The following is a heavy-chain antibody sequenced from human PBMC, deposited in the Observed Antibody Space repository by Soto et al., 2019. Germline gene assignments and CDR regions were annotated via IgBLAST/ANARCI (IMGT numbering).Heavy chain of an antibody. CDR3: AKDRGDHYWYFDL. CDR1: GFTFSSYA. V-gene: IGHV3-23*01. Sequence: EVQLLESGGGLVQPGGSLRLSCAASGFTFSSYAMSWVRQAPGKGLEWVSAISGSGGSTYYADSVKGRFTISRDNSKNTLYLQMNSLRAEDTAAYYCAKDRGDHYWYFDLWGRGTLVTVSS. CDR2: ISGSGGST. D-gene: IGHD2-21*01. J-gene: IGHJ2*01.